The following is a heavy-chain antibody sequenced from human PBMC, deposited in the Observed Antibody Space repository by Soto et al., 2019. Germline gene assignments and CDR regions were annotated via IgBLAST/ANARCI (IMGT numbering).Heavy chain of an antibody. D-gene: IGHD2-15*01. CDR3: AREPLCGGRCYVHWFAP. J-gene: IGHJ5*02. CDR2: LNIGNGNT. CDR1: GYTFTSYA. Sequence: QVQLVQSGAEVKKPGASVKVSCKTSGYTFTSYAIHWVSQAPGQGLEWLGWLNIGNGNTQYSLKLHDRVTLTRDTSASTAYMELSSLRSEDTAVYYCAREPLCGGRCYVHWFAPWGQGTLVTVSS. V-gene: IGHV1-3*04.